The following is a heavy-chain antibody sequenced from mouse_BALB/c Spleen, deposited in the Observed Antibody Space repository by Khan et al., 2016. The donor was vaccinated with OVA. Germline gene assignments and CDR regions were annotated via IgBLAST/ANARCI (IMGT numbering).Heavy chain of an antibody. CDR3: ARIYGSDFDY. D-gene: IGHD1-1*01. V-gene: IGHV1-20*02. CDR1: GYSFTGYF. J-gene: IGHJ2*01. Sequence: VQLKESGPELVKPGASVKISCKASGYSFTGYFMHWVMQSHGKSLEWIGRINPHIGETLYNQKFKDKATLTVDESSSTAHMELRSLAPEDSAVYYCARIYGSDFDYWGQGTTLTVSS. CDR2: INPHIGET.